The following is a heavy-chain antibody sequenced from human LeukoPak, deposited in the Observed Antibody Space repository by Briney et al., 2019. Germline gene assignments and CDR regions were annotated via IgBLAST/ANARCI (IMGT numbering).Heavy chain of an antibody. CDR2: INHSGSP. V-gene: IGHV4-34*01. CDR1: GGSFSGYY. J-gene: IGHJ3*02. CDR3: ARDRRNYDSSGYLLEDAFDI. D-gene: IGHD3-22*01. Sequence: PSETLSLTCAVYGGSFSGYYWSWIRQPPGKGLEWTGEINHSGSPNNNPSLKSRVTISVDTSKSQFSLKLSSVTAADTAVYYCARDRRNYDSSGYLLEDAFDIWGQGTMVTVSS.